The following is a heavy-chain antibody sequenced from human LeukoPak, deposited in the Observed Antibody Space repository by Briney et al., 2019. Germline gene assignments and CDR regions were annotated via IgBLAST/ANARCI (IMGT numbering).Heavy chain of an antibody. Sequence: PGGSLRLSCAASGFTFSSYWMHWVRQAPGKGLVWVSRINSDGSSTYYADSVKGRFTISRDNSKNTLYLQMNSLRAEDTAVYYCANHRGIYGDGDYWGQGTLVTVSS. CDR2: INSDGSST. D-gene: IGHD4-17*01. CDR3: ANHRGIYGDGDY. CDR1: GFTFSSYW. J-gene: IGHJ4*02. V-gene: IGHV3-74*01.